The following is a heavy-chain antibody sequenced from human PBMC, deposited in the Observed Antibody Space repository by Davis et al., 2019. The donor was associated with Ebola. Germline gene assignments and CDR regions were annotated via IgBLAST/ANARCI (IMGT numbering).Heavy chain of an antibody. CDR2: ISGSGSRS. J-gene: IGHJ6*02. V-gene: IGHV3-23*01. CDR1: GLTVSNNY. D-gene: IGHD4-23*01. Sequence: PGGSLRLSCAASGLTVSNNYMSWVRQAPGKGLEWVSAISGSGSRSYYIDSVKGRFTISRDNSKDTLFLQMNILRAEDTAIYYCTKDFDYGGNSYAGLDVWGQGTTVTVSS. CDR3: TKDFDYGGNSYAGLDV.